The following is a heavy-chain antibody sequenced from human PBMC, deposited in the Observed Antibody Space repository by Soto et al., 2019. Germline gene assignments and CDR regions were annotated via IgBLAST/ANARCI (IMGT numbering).Heavy chain of an antibody. D-gene: IGHD1-26*01. V-gene: IGHV1-18*01. Sequence: QVQLVQSGAEVKTPGASVKVSCKTSGYTFTSYGISWVRQTRGQGLVRMGWTSAYNCNTNYAQKVQGRVTMTTDTPPRADYMQLRSLRSDDTAVYYCARDGASGRYYEFDCWGQGTLVTVSS. CDR2: TSAYNCNT. CDR1: GYTFTSYG. CDR3: ARDGASGRYYEFDC. J-gene: IGHJ4*02.